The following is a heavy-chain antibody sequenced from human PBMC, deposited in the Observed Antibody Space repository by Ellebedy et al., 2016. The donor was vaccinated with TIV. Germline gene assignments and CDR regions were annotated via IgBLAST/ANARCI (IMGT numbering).Heavy chain of an antibody. Sequence: PGGSLRLSCAASGFTFSSYAMIWVRQAPGKGLEWVSTVSSSGYSTFYANSVKGRFTISRDNSKNTLYLQMNSLSAEDTAVYYCARGLYSYGFAEYLQHWGQGTLVTVSS. CDR3: ARGLYSYGFAEYLQH. V-gene: IGHV3-23*01. J-gene: IGHJ1*01. CDR2: VSSSGYST. D-gene: IGHD5-18*01. CDR1: GFTFSSYA.